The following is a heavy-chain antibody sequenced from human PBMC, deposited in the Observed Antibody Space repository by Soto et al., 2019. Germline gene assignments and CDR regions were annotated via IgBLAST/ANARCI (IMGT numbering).Heavy chain of an antibody. D-gene: IGHD3-22*01. V-gene: IGHV1-24*01. J-gene: IGHJ4*02. CDR2: FDPEDGET. CDR3: ATVPQAMIVVVPDY. Sequence: GASVKVSCKVSGYTLTELSMHWVRQAPGKGLEWMGGFDPEDGETIYAQKFQGRVTMTEDTSTDTAYMELSSLRSEDTAVYYCATVPQAMIVVVPDYWGQVTLVTVSS. CDR1: GYTLTELS.